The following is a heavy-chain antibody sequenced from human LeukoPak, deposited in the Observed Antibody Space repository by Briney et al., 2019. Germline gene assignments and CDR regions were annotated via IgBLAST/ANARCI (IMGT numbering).Heavy chain of an antibody. J-gene: IGHJ6*02. CDR3: AKDLTDRGVGQYYYYGMDV. D-gene: IGHD3-10*01. V-gene: IGHV3-30*02. CDR2: IRYDGSNK. CDR1: GFTFSSYG. Sequence: GGSLRLSCAASGFTFSSYGMHWVRQAPGKGLEWVAFIRYDGSNKYYADSVKGRFTISRDNSKNTLYLQMNSLRAEDTAVYYCAKDLTDRGVGQYYYYGMDVWGQGTTVTVSS.